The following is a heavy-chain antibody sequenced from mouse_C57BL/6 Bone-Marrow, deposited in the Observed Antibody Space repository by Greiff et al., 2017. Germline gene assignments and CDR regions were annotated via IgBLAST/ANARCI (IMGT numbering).Heavy chain of an antibody. Sequence: VQLQQSGAELVMPGASVKLSCKASGYTFTSYWMHWVKQRPGQGLEWIGEIDPSDSYTNYNQKFKGKSTLTVDKSSSTAYMQRSSLTSEDSAVCYCAREGMLSAWFAYWGQGTLVTVSA. D-gene: IGHD3-2*02. CDR1: GYTFTSYW. V-gene: IGHV1-69*01. CDR2: IDPSDSYT. CDR3: AREGMLSAWFAY. J-gene: IGHJ3*01.